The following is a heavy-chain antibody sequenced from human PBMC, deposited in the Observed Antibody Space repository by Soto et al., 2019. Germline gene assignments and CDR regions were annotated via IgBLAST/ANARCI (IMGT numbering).Heavy chain of an antibody. CDR2: ISQTGGTS. CDR1: GFDFKTYA. V-gene: IGHV3-23*01. J-gene: IGHJ1*01. D-gene: IGHD3-3*01. CDR3: ARSLEDYSTNNFYDP. Sequence: PGGSLRLSCVTSGFDFKTYAMTWIRHIPGKGLQWVSTISQTGGTSYYVDSVRGRFTISRDNSDNVLFLQMDALRIEDTAMYYCARSLEDYSTNNFYDPWGQGTLVTAPQ.